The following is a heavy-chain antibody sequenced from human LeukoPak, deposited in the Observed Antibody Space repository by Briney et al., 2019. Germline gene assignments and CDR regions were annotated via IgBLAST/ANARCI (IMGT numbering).Heavy chain of an antibody. J-gene: IGHJ4*02. Sequence: SGTLSLTCAVSGGSISSSNWWSWVRQPPGKGLEWIGEIDHSGSTNYNPSLKSRVTISVDTSKNQFSLRLSSVTAADTAVYYCARVTGYIVEDYFDYWGQGTLVTVSS. CDR2: IDHSGST. V-gene: IGHV4-4*02. CDR3: ARVTGYIVEDYFDY. D-gene: IGHD3-22*01. CDR1: GGSISSSNW.